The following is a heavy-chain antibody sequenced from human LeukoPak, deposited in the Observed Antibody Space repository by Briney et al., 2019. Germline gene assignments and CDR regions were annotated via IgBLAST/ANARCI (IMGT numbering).Heavy chain of an antibody. Sequence: PGGSLRLSCAASGFTFSSYWMSWVRQAPGKGLEWVANIKQDGSEKYYVDSVKGRFTISRDNAKNSLYLQMNSLRAEDTAVYYCAKSVDFWSGYYGYWGQGTLVTVSS. CDR3: AKSVDFWSGYYGY. J-gene: IGHJ4*02. CDR1: GFTFSSYW. D-gene: IGHD3-3*01. V-gene: IGHV3-7*01. CDR2: IKQDGSEK.